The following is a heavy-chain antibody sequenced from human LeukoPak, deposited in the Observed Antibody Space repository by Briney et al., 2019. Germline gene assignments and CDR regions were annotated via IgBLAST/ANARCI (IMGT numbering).Heavy chain of an antibody. V-gene: IGHV3-30-3*01. CDR2: ISYDGSNK. Sequence: GGSLRLSCAASGFTFSSYAKHWVRQAPGKGLEWVAVISYDGSNKYYVDSVKGRFSISRDNSKNTLYLQMNSLRAEDTAVYYCAKSLRYFDWLFDYWGQGTLVTVSS. CDR3: AKSLRYFDWLFDY. J-gene: IGHJ4*02. CDR1: GFTFSSYA. D-gene: IGHD3-9*01.